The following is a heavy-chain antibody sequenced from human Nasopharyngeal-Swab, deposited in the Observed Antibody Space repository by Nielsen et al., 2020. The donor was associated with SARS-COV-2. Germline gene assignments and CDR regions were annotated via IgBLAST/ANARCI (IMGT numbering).Heavy chain of an antibody. V-gene: IGHV4-39*01. CDR1: GGSISSSNYY. J-gene: IGHJ4*02. Sequence: GSLSLTCTVSGGSISSSNYYWGWIRQPPGKGLEWIGSIYYSGSTYYNPSLKSRVTISVDTSKNQFSLKLSSVAAADTAVYYCARQLVGATGYDYWGQGTLVTVSS. CDR3: ARQLVGATGYDY. D-gene: IGHD1-26*01. CDR2: IYYSGST.